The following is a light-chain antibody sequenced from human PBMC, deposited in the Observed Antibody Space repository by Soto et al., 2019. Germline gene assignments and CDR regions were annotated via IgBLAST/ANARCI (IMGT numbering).Light chain of an antibody. CDR1: QSVSSSY. V-gene: IGKV3-20*01. CDR2: AAS. CDR3: QQYGSSSWT. Sequence: EIVLTQSPGTLFSSPGERATLSCRASQSVSSSYLAWYRQKPGQAPRLLIYAASSRATGIPDRFSGSGSGTDFTLTISRLEPEDFAVYYCQQYGSSSWTFGQGTKVEFK. J-gene: IGKJ1*01.